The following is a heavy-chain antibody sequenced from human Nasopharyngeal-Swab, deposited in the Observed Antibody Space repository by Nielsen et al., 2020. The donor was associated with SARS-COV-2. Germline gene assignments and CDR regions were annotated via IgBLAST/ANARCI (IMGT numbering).Heavy chain of an antibody. CDR3: AREEYSSSGDGGCHY. CDR2: INPNSGGT. D-gene: IGHD6-6*01. V-gene: IGHV1-2*06. CDR1: GHRLSEVS. J-gene: IGHJ4*02. Sequence: ASVKVSCKISGHRLSEVSMHWVRQAPGQGLEWMGRINPNSGGTNYAQKFQGRVTMTRDTSISTAYMELSRLRSDDTAVYYCAREEYSSSGDGGCHYWGQGTLVTVSS.